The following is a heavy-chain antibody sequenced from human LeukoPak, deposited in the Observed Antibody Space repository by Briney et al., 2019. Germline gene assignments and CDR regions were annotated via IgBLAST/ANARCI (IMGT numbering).Heavy chain of an antibody. CDR1: GFTVSSNY. CDR2: ISGGGGST. V-gene: IGHV3-23*01. CDR3: AKGGKWDVTPFDY. D-gene: IGHD1-26*01. Sequence: PAGSLRLSCAASGFTVSSNYMNWVRQAPGKGLEWVSTISGGGGSTYYADSVKGRFTISRDNSKNTLYLQVNSLRAEDTAVYYCAKGGKWDVTPFDYWGQGTLVTVSS. J-gene: IGHJ4*02.